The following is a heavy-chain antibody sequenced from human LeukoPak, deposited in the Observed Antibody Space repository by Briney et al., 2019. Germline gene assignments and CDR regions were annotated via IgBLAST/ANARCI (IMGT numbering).Heavy chain of an antibody. CDR3: ARERNLEIAVAGTIFDY. J-gene: IGHJ4*02. Sequence: ETLSLTCTVSGGSISSGPYYWSWVRQAPGKGLEWVSVIYSGGSTYYADSVKGRFTISRDNSKNTLYLQMKSLRAEDTAVYYCARERNLEIAVAGTIFDYWGQGTLVTVSS. V-gene: IGHV3-66*01. D-gene: IGHD6-19*01. CDR2: IYSGGST. CDR1: GGSISSGPYY.